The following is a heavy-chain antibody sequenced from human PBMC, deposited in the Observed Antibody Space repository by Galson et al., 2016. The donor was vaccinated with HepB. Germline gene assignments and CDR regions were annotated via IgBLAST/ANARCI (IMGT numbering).Heavy chain of an antibody. Sequence: SLRLSCAASGFTFSSYGMHWVRQAPGKGLEWVSVISGSGGTTFYADSVKGRFSISRDNSQNTLDLQMNSLRAEDTAIYYCVKVFDYLNGWIDQWGQGILVTVSS. V-gene: IGHV3-23*01. CDR1: GFTFSSYG. CDR2: ISGSGGTT. D-gene: IGHD6-19*01. J-gene: IGHJ4*02. CDR3: VKVFDYLNGWIDQ.